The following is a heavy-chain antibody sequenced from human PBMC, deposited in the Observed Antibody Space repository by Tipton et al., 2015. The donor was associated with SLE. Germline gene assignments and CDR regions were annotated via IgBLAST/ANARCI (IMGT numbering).Heavy chain of an antibody. J-gene: IGHJ3*02. V-gene: IGHV4-31*03. CDR3: ARVWLNNAFDI. D-gene: IGHD2/OR15-2a*01. Sequence: TLSLTCTVSGGSISSADYYWSWIRQHPGKGLEWIGYIYYTMSAYYNPSLKSRVIISLDTSKNHFSLKLSSVTAADTAVYYCARVWLNNAFDIWGQGTRVTVSS. CDR1: GGSISSADYY. CDR2: IYYTMSA.